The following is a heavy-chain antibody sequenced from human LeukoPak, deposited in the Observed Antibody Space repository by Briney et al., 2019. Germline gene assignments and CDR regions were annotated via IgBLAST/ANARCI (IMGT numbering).Heavy chain of an antibody. Sequence: GASVKVSCKASGYTFTSYGISWVRQAPEQGLEWMGRIIPILGIANYAQKFQGRVTITADKSTSTAYMELSSLRSEDTAVYYCARGSQWSRYLDYWGQGTLVTVSS. CDR2: IIPILGIA. J-gene: IGHJ4*02. CDR1: GYTFTSYG. D-gene: IGHD2-15*01. V-gene: IGHV1-69*04. CDR3: ARGSQWSRYLDY.